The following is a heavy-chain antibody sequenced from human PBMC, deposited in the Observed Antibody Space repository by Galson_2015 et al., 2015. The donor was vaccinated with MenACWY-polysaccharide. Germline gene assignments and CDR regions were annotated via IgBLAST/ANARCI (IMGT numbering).Heavy chain of an antibody. J-gene: IGHJ4*02. Sequence: SLRLSCAASGFTFSDYWMTWVRQAPGKGLEWVATIKQDGSQKYYVDSVKGRFTISRDNAKNSVYLQMNSVRVEDTAVYYCARDFVHRDGYHRWGPGTLVTVSS. CDR1: GFTFSDYW. V-gene: IGHV3-7*01. D-gene: IGHD5-24*01. CDR3: ARDFVHRDGYHR. CDR2: IKQDGSQK.